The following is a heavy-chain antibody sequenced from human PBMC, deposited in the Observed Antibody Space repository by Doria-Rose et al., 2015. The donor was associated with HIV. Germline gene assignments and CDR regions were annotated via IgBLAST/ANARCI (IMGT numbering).Heavy chain of an antibody. J-gene: IGHJ4*02. CDR1: GVSLSSPGMG. CDR2: IFSDDDR. V-gene: IGHV2-26*01. Sequence: QVTLKESGPVLVKPTETLTLTCTVSGVSLSSPGMGVSWIRQPPGEALEWLANIFSDDDRSYKTSLKSGLTISRGASKSQVVLTMTDMDPVDTATYYCARIKSSRWYHKYYFDFWGQGTLVIVSA. D-gene: IGHD6-13*01. CDR3: ARIKSSRWYHKYYFDF.